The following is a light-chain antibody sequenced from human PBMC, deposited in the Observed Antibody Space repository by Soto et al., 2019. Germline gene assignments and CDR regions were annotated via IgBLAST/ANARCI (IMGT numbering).Light chain of an antibody. V-gene: IGKV3-20*01. CDR3: QQDGSSPPCT. CDR1: QSVSSSY. CDR2: GAS. J-gene: IGKJ1*01. Sequence: EIVLTQSPGTLSLSPGERATLSCRASQSVSSSYLAWYQQKPGQAPRLLIYGASSRATGIPDRFSGSGSGTDFSLTISRLEPEDFAVYYCQQDGSSPPCTVGQGTKVEIK.